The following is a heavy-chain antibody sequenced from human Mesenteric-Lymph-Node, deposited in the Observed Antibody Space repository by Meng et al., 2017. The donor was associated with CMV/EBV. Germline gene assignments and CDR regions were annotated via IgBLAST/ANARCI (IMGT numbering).Heavy chain of an antibody. D-gene: IGHD5-12*01. CDR2: ISGHNGNT. J-gene: IGHJ4*02. Sequence: SGYTFNSYGISWVRQAPGQGLEWMGWISGHNGNTNYAQKLQGRVTMTTDTSTTTAYMELRILRSDDTAVYYCARDLIVARGYEYFDYWGQGTLVTVSS. V-gene: IGHV1-18*01. CDR1: GYTFNSYG. CDR3: ARDLIVARGYEYFDY.